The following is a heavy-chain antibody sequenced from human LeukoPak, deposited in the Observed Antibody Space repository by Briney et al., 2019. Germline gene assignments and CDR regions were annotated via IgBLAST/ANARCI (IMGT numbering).Heavy chain of an antibody. V-gene: IGHV1-8*01. CDR1: GYTFTSYD. CDR3: AREAKLPIPGYYYYGMDV. J-gene: IGHJ6*02. D-gene: IGHD1-14*01. Sequence: ASVKVSCKASGYTFTSYDINWVRQATGQGLEWRGWMNPNSGNTGYAQKFQGRVTMTRNTSISTAYMELSSLRSEDTAVYYCAREAKLPIPGYYYYGMDVWGQGTTVTVSS. CDR2: MNPNSGNT.